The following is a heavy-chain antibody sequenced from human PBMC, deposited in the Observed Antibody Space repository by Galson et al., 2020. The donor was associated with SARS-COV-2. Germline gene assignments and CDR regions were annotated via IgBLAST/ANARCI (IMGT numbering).Heavy chain of an antibody. CDR3: TRLDDI. V-gene: IGHV3-73*01. CDR2: IRSKSNNNAT. CDR1: GFTLSGSG. Sequence: GESLKISCAASGFTLSGSGLHWVRQASGKGLEWVGRIRSKSNNNATAYAASVKGRFTISRDDSRNTVYLRMDSLKSEDTAVYYCTRLDDIWGQGTLVTVSS. J-gene: IGHJ3*02.